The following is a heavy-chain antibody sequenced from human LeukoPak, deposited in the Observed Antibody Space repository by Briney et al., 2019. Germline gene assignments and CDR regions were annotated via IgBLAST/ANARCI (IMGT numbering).Heavy chain of an antibody. CDR1: GFTFSSYS. D-gene: IGHD1-26*01. J-gene: IGHJ4*02. V-gene: IGHV3-21*01. CDR2: ISSSSSYI. CDR3: ARDVYSGSYHLFDY. Sequence: GGSLRLSCAASGFTFSSYSMNGVRQAPGKGLEWVSSISSSSSYIYYADSVKGRFTISRDHAKNSLYLQMNSLRAEDTAVYYCARDVYSGSYHLFDYWGQGTLVTVSS.